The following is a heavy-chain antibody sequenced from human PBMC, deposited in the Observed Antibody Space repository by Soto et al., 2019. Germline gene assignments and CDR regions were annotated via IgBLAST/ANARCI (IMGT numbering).Heavy chain of an antibody. CDR3: AKTLEDYSNYYYVMDV. CDR1: GGTFSSYA. J-gene: IGHJ6*02. Sequence: QVQLVQSGAEVKKPGSSVKVSCKASGGTFSSYAISWVRQAPGKGLEWMGGIIPIFGTANYAQKFQGRVTIPADESTSRAYMELSSLRSEDTAVYYCAKTLEDYSNYYYVMDVWGQGTTVTVSS. D-gene: IGHD4-4*01. CDR2: IIPIFGTA. V-gene: IGHV1-69*01.